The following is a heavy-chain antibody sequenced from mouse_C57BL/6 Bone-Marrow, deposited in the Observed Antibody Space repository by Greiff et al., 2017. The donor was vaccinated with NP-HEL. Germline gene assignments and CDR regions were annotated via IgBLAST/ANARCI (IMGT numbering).Heavy chain of an antibody. Sequence: QVQLQQSGAELARPGASVKLSCKASGYTFTSYGISWVKQRTGQGLEWIGEIYPRSGNTYYNEKFKGKATLTADKSSSTAYMELRSLTSEDSAVYFCARGHYGYDGGQRWFDYWGQGTTLTVSS. CDR1: GYTFTSYG. V-gene: IGHV1-81*01. CDR2: IYPRSGNT. CDR3: ARGHYGYDGGQRWFDY. D-gene: IGHD2-2*01. J-gene: IGHJ2*01.